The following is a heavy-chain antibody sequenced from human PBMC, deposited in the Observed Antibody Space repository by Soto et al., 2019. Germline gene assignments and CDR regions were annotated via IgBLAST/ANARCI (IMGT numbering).Heavy chain of an antibody. CDR3: ARVSRFEYSSSPHGY. V-gene: IGHV1-18*01. CDR2: ISAYNGNT. J-gene: IGHJ4*02. CDR1: GYTFTSYG. Sequence: GASVKVSCKASGYTFTSYGISWVRQAPGQGLEWMGWISAYNGNTNYAQKLQGRVTMTTDTSTSTAYMELRSLRSDDTAVYYCARVSRFEYSSSPHGYWGQGTLVTVSS. D-gene: IGHD6-6*01.